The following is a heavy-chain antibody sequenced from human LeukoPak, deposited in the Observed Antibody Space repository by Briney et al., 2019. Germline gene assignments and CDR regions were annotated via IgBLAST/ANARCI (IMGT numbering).Heavy chain of an antibody. CDR1: GFTFSNYW. Sequence: PGGSLRLSCAASGFTFSNYWMHWVRQAPGKGLVWVSRINSDGINTSYADSVKGRFTISRDNAKNTLNLQMNSLRAEDTAVYYCAKDIGSYYDYWGRESWSPPPQ. CDR3: AKDIGSYYDY. V-gene: IGHV3-74*01. D-gene: IGHD3-10*01. J-gene: IGHJ4*02. CDR2: INSDGINT.